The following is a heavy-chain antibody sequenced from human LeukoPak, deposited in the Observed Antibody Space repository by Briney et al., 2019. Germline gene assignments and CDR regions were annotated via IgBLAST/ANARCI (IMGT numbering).Heavy chain of an antibody. CDR2: TYYRSKWYT. J-gene: IGHJ5*02. V-gene: IGHV6-1*01. CDR3: ARHGDFDWFDP. D-gene: IGHD4-17*01. Sequence: SQTLSLTCAISGDSVSSNSAAWNWFRQSPSRGLEWLGRTYYRSKWYTDYAVPVKGRIAVNPDTSKNQFSLQLNSVTPEDTAIYYCARHGDFDWFDPWGQGTLVTVSS. CDR1: GDSVSSNSAA.